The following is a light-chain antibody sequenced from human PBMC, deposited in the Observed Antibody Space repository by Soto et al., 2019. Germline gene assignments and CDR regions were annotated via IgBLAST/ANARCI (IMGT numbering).Light chain of an antibody. V-gene: IGKV3D-15*01. J-gene: IGKJ5*01. CDR3: QQYNSWPPIT. Sequence: EIVLTPSPATLSLSPGERATLSCRASQSVSSYLAWYQQKPGQAPRLLIYGASTRATGIPARFSGSGSGTEFTLTINSLQSEDFAVYYCQQYNSWPPITFGQGTRLEIK. CDR1: QSVSSY. CDR2: GAS.